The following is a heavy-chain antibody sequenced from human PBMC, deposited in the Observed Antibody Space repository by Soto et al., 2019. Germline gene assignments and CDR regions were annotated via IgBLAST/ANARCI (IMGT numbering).Heavy chain of an antibody. CDR2: IKSKGDGGTT. CDR1: GLTFSNAW. D-gene: IGHD3-22*01. J-gene: IGHJ4*02. Sequence: PGGSLRLSCVVSGLTFSNAWMNWVRQAPGKGLEWVGRIKSKGDGGTTEYAASVKGRFTISRDDSKSIAYLQMNSLKTEDTAVYYCTKVRADYYDGSGPNYWGQGTLVTVSS. CDR3: TKVRADYYDGSGPNY. V-gene: IGHV3-15*07.